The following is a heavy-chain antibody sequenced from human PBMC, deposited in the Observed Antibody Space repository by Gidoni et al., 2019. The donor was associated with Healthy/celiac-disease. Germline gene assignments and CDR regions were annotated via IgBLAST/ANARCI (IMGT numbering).Heavy chain of an antibody. J-gene: IGHJ4*02. CDR1: GFPFSSYS. V-gene: IGHV3-21*01. CDR2: ISSSSSYI. CDR3: ARDSAKYCGGDCYSNDY. Sequence: EVQLVESGGGLVKPGGSLRLSCAASGFPFSSYSMNWVRQAPGKGLEWVSSISSSSSYIYYADSVKGRFTISRDNAKNSLYLQMNSLRAEDTAVYYCARDSAKYCGGDCYSNDYWGQGTLVTVSS. D-gene: IGHD2-21*02.